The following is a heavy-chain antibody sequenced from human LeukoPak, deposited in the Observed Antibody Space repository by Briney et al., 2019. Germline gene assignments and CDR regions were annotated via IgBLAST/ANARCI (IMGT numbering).Heavy chain of an antibody. CDR2: ITPNSGAT. CDR1: GYTFTDYY. D-gene: IGHD3-22*01. CDR3: ARVSRFYYDSSGDFDY. V-gene: IGHV1-2*02. Sequence: EASVKVSCKASGYTFTDYYMHWVRQAPGQGLEWVGWITPNSGATKYAQKFRGRVSMTRDTSINTAYMELSRLRSDDTAIYYCARVSRFYYDSSGDFDYWGQGTLVTVSS. J-gene: IGHJ4*02.